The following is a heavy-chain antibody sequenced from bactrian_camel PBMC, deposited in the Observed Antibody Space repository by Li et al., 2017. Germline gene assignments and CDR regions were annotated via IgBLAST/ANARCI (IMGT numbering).Heavy chain of an antibody. CDR1: GSAVSNLY. J-gene: IGHJ4*01. Sequence: HVQLAESGGGSVQAGGSLRLSCAASGSAVSNLYTAWFRQAPGKEREGVAYLAINGGTDYTFAVAGRFTISKDNAKDTLYLQMDSLKPEDTGMYYCAADIFPRCLRFFEGDANSADPPKFWGHGTQVTVS. CDR3: AADIFPRCLRFFEGDANSADPPKF. D-gene: IGHD4*01. CDR2: LAINGGT. V-gene: IGHV3S57*01.